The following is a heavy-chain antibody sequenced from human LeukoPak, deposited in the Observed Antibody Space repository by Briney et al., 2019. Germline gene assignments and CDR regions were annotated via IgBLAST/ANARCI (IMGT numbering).Heavy chain of an antibody. D-gene: IGHD4-17*01. CDR2: VYYNGNT. V-gene: IGHV4-59*01. CDR1: GDSFNSNY. Sequence: SETLSLTCTISGDSFNSNYWTWLRQPPGRGLEWIGYVYYNGNTDYHPSLKSRVSISVDTSKNQFSLKLNSVTAADTAVYYCARGRGDEYGDYDYWGQGTLVTVSS. J-gene: IGHJ4*02. CDR3: ARGRGDEYGDYDY.